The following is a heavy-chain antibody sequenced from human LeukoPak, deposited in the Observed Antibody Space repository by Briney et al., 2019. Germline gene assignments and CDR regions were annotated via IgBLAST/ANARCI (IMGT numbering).Heavy chain of an antibody. D-gene: IGHD5-18*01. CDR2: ISTYNGNT. CDR1: GYTFTSYG. CDR3: ARGGYISGYDY. V-gene: IGHV1-18*01. J-gene: IGHJ4*02. Sequence: GASVKVSCKASGYTFTSYGISWVRQAPGQGLEWLGWISTYNGNTHYAQKVQGRVTMTTDTSTTTVYMELRSLRSDDTAVYYCARGGYISGYDYWGQGTLVTVSS.